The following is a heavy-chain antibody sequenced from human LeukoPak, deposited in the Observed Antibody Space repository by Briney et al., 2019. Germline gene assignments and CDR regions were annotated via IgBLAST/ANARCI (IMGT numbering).Heavy chain of an antibody. D-gene: IGHD5-18*01. CDR3: ARSQPRGYSYGPFDY. V-gene: IGHV3-23*01. J-gene: IGHJ4*02. CDR2: ISGSDGST. Sequence: PGGSLRLSCAASGFTFSSYAMSWVRQAPGKGLEWVSAISGSDGSTYYADSVKGRFTISRDNAKNSLYLQMNSLRAEDTAVYYCARSQPRGYSYGPFDYWGQGTLVTVSS. CDR1: GFTFSSYA.